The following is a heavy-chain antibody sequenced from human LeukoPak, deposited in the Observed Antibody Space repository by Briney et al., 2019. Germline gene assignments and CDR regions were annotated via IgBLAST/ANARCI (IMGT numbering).Heavy chain of an antibody. V-gene: IGHV4-59*12. CDR2: IYSSGST. J-gene: IGHJ4*02. CDR3: ASSSNTRPGY. Sequence: SETLSLTCTVSGGSISSYYWSWIRQPPGKGLEWIGCIYSSGSTNYKPSLRSRVTMSVDKSKNQFSLTLSSATAADTAVYYCASSSNTRPGYWGQGILVTVST. D-gene: IGHD6-13*01. CDR1: GGSISSYY.